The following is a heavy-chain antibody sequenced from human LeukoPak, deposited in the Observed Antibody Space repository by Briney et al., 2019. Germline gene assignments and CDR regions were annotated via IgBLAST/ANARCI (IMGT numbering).Heavy chain of an antibody. D-gene: IGHD6-13*01. J-gene: IGHJ4*02. CDR1: GYTFTSYH. CDR3: ARDEGVAAAGSDY. CDR2: INPSGGST. V-gene: IGHV1-46*01. Sequence: GASVKVSCKASGYTFTSYHMHWVRQAPGQGLEWMGIINPSGGSTSYAQKFQGRVTMTRDTSTSTVYMELSGLRSEDTAVYYCARDEGVAAAGSDYWGQGTLVTVSS.